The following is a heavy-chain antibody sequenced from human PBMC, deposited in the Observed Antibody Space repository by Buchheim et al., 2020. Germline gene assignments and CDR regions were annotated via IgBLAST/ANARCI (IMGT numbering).Heavy chain of an antibody. J-gene: IGHJ4*02. CDR1: GGSISTTTYY. V-gene: IGHV4-39*01. CDR3: ARHSDAYNFFDY. CDR2: VHYTGTT. Sequence: QVQLQESGPGLLKPSGTLSLTCTVSGGSISTTTYYWDWIRQSPGKGLEWIGNVHYTGTTYYNPSLKSRVTMSVDTSKNQFSLKLISVTAADTALYYCARHSDAYNFFDYWGQGTL. D-gene: IGHD5-24*01.